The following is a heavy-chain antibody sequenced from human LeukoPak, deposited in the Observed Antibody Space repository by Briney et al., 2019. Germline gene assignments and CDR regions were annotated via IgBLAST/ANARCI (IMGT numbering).Heavy chain of an antibody. D-gene: IGHD1-14*01. V-gene: IGHV3-23*01. Sequence: GGSLRLSCAASGFTYTDYSMSWVRQAPGKGLEWVSVLARAGEYKYYADSVKGRFTISRDNSKDMVFLQMNSLRAGDTAFYYSEKERPLVTCMPMDAWGQGTTV. J-gene: IGHJ6*02. CDR3: EKERPLVTCMPMDA. CDR2: LARAGEYK. CDR1: GFTYTDYS.